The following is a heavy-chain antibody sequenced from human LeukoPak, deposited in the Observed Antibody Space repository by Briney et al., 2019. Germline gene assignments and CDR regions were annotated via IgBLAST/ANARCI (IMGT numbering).Heavy chain of an antibody. CDR2: ISSSGSSI. Sequence: QSGGSLRLSCAASGFSFSSYSMNWVRQAPGKGLEWVSYISSSGSSIYYADSVKGRFTISRDNAKNSLYLQMNSLRAEDTAVYYCARDHYGDYGTGGGWVYYFDNWGQGTLVTVSS. CDR1: GFSFSSYS. D-gene: IGHD4-17*01. J-gene: IGHJ4*02. CDR3: ARDHYGDYGTGGGWVYYFDN. V-gene: IGHV3-48*04.